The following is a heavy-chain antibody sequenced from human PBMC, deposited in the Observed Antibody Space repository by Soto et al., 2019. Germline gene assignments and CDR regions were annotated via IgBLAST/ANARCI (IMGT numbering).Heavy chain of an antibody. Sequence: SETLSLTCTVSGGSISSGDYYWSWIRQPPGKGLEWIGYIYYSGSTYYNPSLKGRVTISVGTSKNQFSLKLSSVTAADTAVYYCARIAVFGSGSQSGYDYWGQGTLVTVSS. CDR2: IYYSGST. D-gene: IGHD3-10*01. CDR1: GGSISSGDYY. J-gene: IGHJ4*02. CDR3: ARIAVFGSGSQSGYDY. V-gene: IGHV4-30-4*01.